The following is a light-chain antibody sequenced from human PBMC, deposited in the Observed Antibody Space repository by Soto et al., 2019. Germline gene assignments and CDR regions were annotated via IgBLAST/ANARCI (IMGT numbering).Light chain of an antibody. V-gene: IGKV3-20*01. CDR2: GTF. J-gene: IGKJ3*01. Sequence: EIGLTQSPGTLSLSPGERATLSCRASQSVSSSYLAWFQHIPGQAPRLLIHGTFSRATGIPDRFSGSGSGTDFTLTISRMEPEDFAVYYCQHYGSSPFTFGPGTKVDIK. CDR1: QSVSSSY. CDR3: QHYGSSPFT.